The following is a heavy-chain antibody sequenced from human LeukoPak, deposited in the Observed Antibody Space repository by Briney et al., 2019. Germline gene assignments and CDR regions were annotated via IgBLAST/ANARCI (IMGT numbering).Heavy chain of an antibody. CDR2: ISGGGKSR. CDR1: GFTFSSYD. Sequence: GGSLRLSCAASGFTFSSYDMSWVRQAPGKGLEWVSVISGGGKSRYYAESVKGRFTISRDNSKSTLYLQMNSLRAEDTAVYYCAKDRHAPGRYCSSITCFPFDLWGQGTLVTVSS. D-gene: IGHD2-2*01. V-gene: IGHV3-23*01. J-gene: IGHJ5*02. CDR3: AKDRHAPGRYCSSITCFPFDL.